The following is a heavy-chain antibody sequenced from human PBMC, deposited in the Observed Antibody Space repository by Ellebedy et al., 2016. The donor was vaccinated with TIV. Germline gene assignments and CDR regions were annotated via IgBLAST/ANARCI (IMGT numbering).Heavy chain of an antibody. D-gene: IGHD1-14*01. CDR3: ARATAGFDY. CDR1: GFTFSSHD. Sequence: GESLKISCAASGFTFSSHDMHWVRQGTGKGLEWVSAIGSAGDTSYSGSVKGRFTISRENAKNSLYLQLNNVRVGDTAVYYCARATAGFDYWGQGTLVTVSS. CDR2: IGSAGDT. V-gene: IGHV3-13*01. J-gene: IGHJ4*02.